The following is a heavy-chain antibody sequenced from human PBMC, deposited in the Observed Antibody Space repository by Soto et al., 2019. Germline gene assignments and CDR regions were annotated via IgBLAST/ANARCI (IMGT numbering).Heavy chain of an antibody. V-gene: IGHV3-11*01. CDR2: MSERGSII. Sequence: QVQLVESGGGLVKPGGSLRLSCVASGFTFSDYSMTWIRQAPGKGLEWISYMSERGSIIYYADSLKGRFTISRDNAKSSLYLQVNSLGAEDTAVDYCATVRSGWKDYYYYYMDVWGKGTTVTVSS. CDR1: GFTFSDYS. CDR3: ATVRSGWKDYYYYYMDV. J-gene: IGHJ6*03. D-gene: IGHD6-19*01.